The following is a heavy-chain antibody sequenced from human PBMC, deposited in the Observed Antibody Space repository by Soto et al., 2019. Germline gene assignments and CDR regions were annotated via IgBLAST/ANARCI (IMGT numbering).Heavy chain of an antibody. CDR2: INHSGST. Sequence: ETLSLTCAVYGGSFSGYYWSWIRQPPGKGLEWIGEINHSGSTNYNPSLKSRVTISVDTSKNQFSLKLSSVTAADTAVYYCARGVMAIFGVVNWFDPWGQGTLVTVSS. D-gene: IGHD3-3*01. CDR3: ARGVMAIFGVVNWFDP. J-gene: IGHJ5*02. CDR1: GGSFSGYY. V-gene: IGHV4-34*01.